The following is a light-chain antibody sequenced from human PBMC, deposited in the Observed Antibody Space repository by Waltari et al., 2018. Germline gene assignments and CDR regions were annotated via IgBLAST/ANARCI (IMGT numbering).Light chain of an antibody. CDR1: SRDVGGYTY. CDR2: DVS. J-gene: IGLJ1*01. CDR3: SSYARSSTLYV. Sequence: QSALTQPASVSGSPGQSITISCTGTSRDVGGYTYVPWYQQHPGKAPKLMIYDVSNRPSGVSNRFSGSKSGNTASLTISGLQAEDEADYYCSSYARSSTLYVFGTGTKVTVL. V-gene: IGLV2-14*03.